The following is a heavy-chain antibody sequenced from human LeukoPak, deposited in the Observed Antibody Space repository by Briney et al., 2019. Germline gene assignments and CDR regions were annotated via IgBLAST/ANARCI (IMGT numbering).Heavy chain of an antibody. Sequence: GGSLRLSCAASGFTFSNYAMNWVRQAPGKGLEWVSGLSGSGDTAYYTNSVKGRFTISRDNAKNSLYLQMNSLRDEDTALYYCARRFDDGDSSGYYWAGAMDVWGQGTAVTVSS. V-gene: IGHV3-23*01. J-gene: IGHJ6*02. CDR1: GFTFSNYA. CDR3: ARRFDDGDSSGYYWAGAMDV. D-gene: IGHD3-3*01. CDR2: LSGSGDTA.